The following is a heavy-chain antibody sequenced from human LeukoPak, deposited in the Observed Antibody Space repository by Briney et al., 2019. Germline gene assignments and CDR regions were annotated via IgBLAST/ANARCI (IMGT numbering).Heavy chain of an antibody. Sequence: ASVKVSCKASGYIFSDYAIQWVRQAPGQGLEWMGWINAGNGKTKYSQKFQDRVTITRDTSASTAYLELSGLRFEDTAVYFCARARWTSTGTTYYLDYWGQGTLVTVSP. J-gene: IGHJ4*02. CDR1: GYIFSDYA. CDR2: INAGNGKT. D-gene: IGHD4-17*01. V-gene: IGHV1-3*01. CDR3: ARARWTSTGTTYYLDY.